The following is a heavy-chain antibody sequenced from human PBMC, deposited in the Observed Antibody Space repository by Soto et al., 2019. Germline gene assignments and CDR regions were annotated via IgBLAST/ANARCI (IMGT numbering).Heavy chain of an antibody. V-gene: IGHV1-18*01. CDR3: ARDEYGDPGY. J-gene: IGHJ4*02. D-gene: IGHD4-17*01. CDR1: GYTFTSYG. Sequence: QVQLVQTGAEVKKPGASVKVSCKASGYTFTSYGIGWVRQAPGQGLERMGWFSGYKGNTNYAQKLHGRVTMTTDTSTSTAYVELRSLRSDDTAVDYCARDEYGDPGYWGQGTLVTVSS. CDR2: FSGYKGNT.